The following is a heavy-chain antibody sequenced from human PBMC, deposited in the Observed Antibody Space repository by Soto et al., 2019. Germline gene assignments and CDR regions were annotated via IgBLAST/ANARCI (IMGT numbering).Heavy chain of an antibody. D-gene: IGHD1-26*01. J-gene: IGHJ6*02. CDR2: ISSSSGYI. CDR3: ARAWAGGGPTTKYFYYYGMDV. Sequence: VGSLRLSCTSSVFNFNYYSMNCIRQSPGKCLEWVSSISSSSGYIYYADSVKGRFTISGDNAQNSLFLQMSSLRAEDTDVYYCARAWAGGGPTTKYFYYYGMDVWGQGTTVTVSS. V-gene: IGHV3-21*01. CDR1: VFNFNYYS.